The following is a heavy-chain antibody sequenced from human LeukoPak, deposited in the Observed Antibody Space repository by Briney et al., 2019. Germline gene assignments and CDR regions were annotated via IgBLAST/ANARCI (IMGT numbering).Heavy chain of an antibody. J-gene: IGHJ4*02. V-gene: IGHV1-2*02. Sequence: ASVKVSCRASGYTFTGYYMHWVRQAPGQGLEWMGWINPNSGGTNYAQKFQGRVTMTRDTSISTAYMELSRLRSDDTAVYYCARDLDSSGYYFAHTDDYWGQGTLVTVSS. CDR2: INPNSGGT. CDR3: ARDLDSSGYYFAHTDDY. D-gene: IGHD3-22*01. CDR1: GYTFTGYY.